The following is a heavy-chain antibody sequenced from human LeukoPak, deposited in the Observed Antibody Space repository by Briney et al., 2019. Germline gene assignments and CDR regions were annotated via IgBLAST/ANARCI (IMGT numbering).Heavy chain of an antibody. V-gene: IGHV3-30*04. CDR1: GFTFSSYA. D-gene: IGHD5-24*01. CDR2: ISYDGSNK. CDR3: AREGLETLYAFDI. Sequence: PGGSLRLSCAASGFTFSSYAMHWVRQAPGKGLEWVAVISYDGSNKYYADSVRGRFTISRDNSKNTLYLQMNSLRAEDTAVYYRAREGLETLYAFDIWGQGKMVPVSS. J-gene: IGHJ3*02.